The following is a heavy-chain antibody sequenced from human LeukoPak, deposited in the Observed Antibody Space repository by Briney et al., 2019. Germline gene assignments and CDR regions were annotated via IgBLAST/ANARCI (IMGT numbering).Heavy chain of an antibody. V-gene: IGHV1-69*10. Sequence: ASVKVSCKASGGAFSKYAISWVRQAPGQGLEWMGGITPTYGLVHYAQKFQGRVTLTTDTSTGTADLEMNSLTFEDTAVYYCATGTNGLYGSNRFQGYFDDWGQGTLVTVLS. J-gene: IGHJ4*02. CDR3: ATGTNGLYGSNRFQGYFDD. CDR2: ITPTYGLV. CDR1: GGAFSKYA. D-gene: IGHD6-13*01.